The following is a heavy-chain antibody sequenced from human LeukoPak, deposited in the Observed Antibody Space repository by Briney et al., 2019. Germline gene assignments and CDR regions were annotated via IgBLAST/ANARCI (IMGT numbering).Heavy chain of an antibody. CDR2: ISYDGSNK. V-gene: IGHV3-30*03. D-gene: IGHD6-13*01. J-gene: IGHJ4*02. CDR3: ARRPTPYSSRPGGYFDY. CDR1: GFTFSSYG. Sequence: GGALRLSCAASGFTFSSYGMHWVRQAPGKGLEWVAVISYDGSNKYYADSVKGRFTISRDNSKNTLYLQMNSLRAEDTAVYYCARRPTPYSSRPGGYFDYWGQGTLVTVSS.